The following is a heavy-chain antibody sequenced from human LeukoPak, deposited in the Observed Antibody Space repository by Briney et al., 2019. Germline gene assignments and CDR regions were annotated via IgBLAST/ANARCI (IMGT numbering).Heavy chain of an antibody. D-gene: IGHD5-24*01. CDR1: GASIISSRYY. J-gene: IGHJ3*01. Sequence: LETLSLTCTVSGASIISSRYYWGWIRQPPGKGLEWIGTIYYNGDTYYNPSLKSRVTLSVDTSKNQLSLKLNSMTAADAAVYYCASPREMATIYDAFDVWGQGTRVTVSS. V-gene: IGHV4-39*01. CDR2: IYYNGDT. CDR3: ASPREMATIYDAFDV.